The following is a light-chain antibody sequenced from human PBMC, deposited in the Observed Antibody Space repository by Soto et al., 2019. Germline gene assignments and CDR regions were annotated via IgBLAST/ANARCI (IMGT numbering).Light chain of an antibody. Sequence: EVVLTQSPGTLSLSRGERANLSCRASERIYSAYLGWYQQKPGQAPSLLIYGTSSRATGIPDRFSGSGSGTDFTLTISRLERADVAVYYCQPYGNSPITFGQGTRLEIK. J-gene: IGKJ5*01. CDR1: ERIYSAY. CDR3: QPYGNSPIT. CDR2: GTS. V-gene: IGKV3-20*01.